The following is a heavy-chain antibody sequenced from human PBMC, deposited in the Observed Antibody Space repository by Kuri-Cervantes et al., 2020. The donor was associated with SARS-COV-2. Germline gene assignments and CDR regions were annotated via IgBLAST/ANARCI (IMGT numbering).Heavy chain of an antibody. CDR2: IYPGDSDT. J-gene: IGHJ4*02. CDR1: GYSFTSYW. V-gene: IGHV5-51*01. Sequence: KASCKGSGYSFTSYWIGWVRQMPGKGLEWMGIIYPGDSDTRYSPSFQGQVTISADKSISTAYLQWSSLKASDTAMYYCARHVRTYSSSSPFLDYWGQGTLVTVSS. CDR3: ARHVRTYSSSSPFLDY. D-gene: IGHD6-6*01.